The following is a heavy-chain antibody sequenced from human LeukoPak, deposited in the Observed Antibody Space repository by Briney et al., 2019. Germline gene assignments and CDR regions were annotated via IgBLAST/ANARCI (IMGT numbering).Heavy chain of an antibody. CDR2: ISSSGNTI. D-gene: IGHD4-17*01. J-gene: IGHJ4*02. Sequence: GGSLRLSCAASGFTFDDYGMSWVRQAPGKGLEWVSYISSSGNTIYYADSVKDRFTISRDNAKNSLYLQMNSLRAEDTAVYYCARDYGLSIDYWGQGTLVTVSS. CDR1: GFTFDDYG. CDR3: ARDYGLSIDY. V-gene: IGHV3-48*03.